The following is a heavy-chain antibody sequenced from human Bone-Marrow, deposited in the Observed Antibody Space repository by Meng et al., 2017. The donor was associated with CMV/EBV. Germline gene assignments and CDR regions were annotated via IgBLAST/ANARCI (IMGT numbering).Heavy chain of an antibody. Sequence: GGSLRLSCATSGFTFSSYAMHWVRQAPGKGLKWVSGISGSGETTYYVDSVKGRFTISRVNSKNTLYLQMHSLRAEDTAVYYCAREPFDGSGTYYLRGWVAPWGQGTLVTVSS. CDR3: AREPFDGSGTYYLRGWVAP. CDR2: ISGSGETT. CDR1: GFTFSSYA. J-gene: IGHJ5*02. V-gene: IGHV3-23*01. D-gene: IGHD3-10*01.